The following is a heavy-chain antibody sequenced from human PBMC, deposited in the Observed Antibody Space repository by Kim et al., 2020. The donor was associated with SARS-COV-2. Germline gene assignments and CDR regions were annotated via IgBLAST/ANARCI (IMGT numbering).Heavy chain of an antibody. Sequence: SETLSLTCAVSGGSISSGGYSWSWIRQPPGKGLEWIGYIYHSGSTYYNPSLKSRVTISVDRSKNQFSLKLSSVTAADTAVYYCARRAYCGGDCYWGSLGWYVDLWGRGTLGTVSS. D-gene: IGHD2-21*01. CDR1: GGSISSGGYS. V-gene: IGHV4-30-2*01. CDR2: IYHSGST. CDR3: ARRAYCGGDCYWGSLGWYVDL. J-gene: IGHJ2*01.